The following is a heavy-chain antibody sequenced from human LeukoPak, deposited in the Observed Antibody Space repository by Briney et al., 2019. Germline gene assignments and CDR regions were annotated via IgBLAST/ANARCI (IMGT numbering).Heavy chain of an antibody. Sequence: GASVKVSCKASSYTFTSYGISWVRQAPGQGLEWMGWISAYNGNTNYAQKLQGRVTMTTDTSTSTAYMELRSLRSDDTAVYYCARDQVGWIQLWSRYYYYMDVWGKGTTVTVSS. CDR1: SYTFTSYG. D-gene: IGHD5-18*01. V-gene: IGHV1-18*01. CDR3: ARDQVGWIQLWSRYYYYMDV. J-gene: IGHJ6*03. CDR2: ISAYNGNT.